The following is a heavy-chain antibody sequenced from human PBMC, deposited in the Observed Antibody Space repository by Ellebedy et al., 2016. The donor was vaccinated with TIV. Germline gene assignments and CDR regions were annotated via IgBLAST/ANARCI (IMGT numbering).Heavy chain of an antibody. D-gene: IGHD6-19*01. CDR3: ARSRSSGWLHTPDY. Sequence: AASVKVPCKASGYTFTSYFIHWVRQAPGQGPEWMGIINPSTGSTTYTQKLQGRVTMTRDTSTSTVYMELSSLRSEDTAVYFCARSRSSGWLHTPDYWGQGTLVTVSS. V-gene: IGHV1-46*04. J-gene: IGHJ4*02. CDR1: GYTFTSYF. CDR2: INPSTGST.